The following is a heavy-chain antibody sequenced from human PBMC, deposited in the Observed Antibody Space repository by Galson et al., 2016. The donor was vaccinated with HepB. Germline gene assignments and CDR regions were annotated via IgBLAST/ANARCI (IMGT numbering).Heavy chain of an antibody. CDR2: DSMDGRRK. V-gene: IGHV3-30*03. Sequence: SLRLSCAGSGFTFSTNWMSWVRQAPGKGLEWVAADSMDGRRKFYADSVKGRFTISRDNSNSMLFLQMSIRRADDTAVYYCARRHEYCPPVGCSVDYWGQGTLVFVSS. J-gene: IGHJ4*02. CDR3: ARRHEYCPPVGCSVDY. D-gene: IGHD2/OR15-2a*01. CDR1: GFTFSTNW.